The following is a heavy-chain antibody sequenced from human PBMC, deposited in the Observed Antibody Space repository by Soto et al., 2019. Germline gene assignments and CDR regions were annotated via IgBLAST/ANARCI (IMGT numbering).Heavy chain of an antibody. CDR1: GFTFSSYA. D-gene: IGHD3-22*01. V-gene: IGHV3-23*01. Sequence: PGGSLRLSCAASGFTFSSYAMSWVRQAPGKGLEWVSAISGSGGSTYYADSVKGRFTISRDNSKNTLYLQMNSLRAEDTAVYYCASYYYDSSGYAAGDYYYGMDVWGQGTTVTVSS. CDR3: ASYYYDSSGYAAGDYYYGMDV. CDR2: ISGSGGST. J-gene: IGHJ6*02.